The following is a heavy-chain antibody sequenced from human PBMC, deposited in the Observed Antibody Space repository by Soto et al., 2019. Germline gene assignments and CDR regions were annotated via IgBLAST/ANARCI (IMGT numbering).Heavy chain of an antibody. CDR2: IYPGDSDT. D-gene: IGHD6-6*01. CDR1: GYSFTSYW. V-gene: IGHV5-51*01. Sequence: SLKISCKGSGYSFTSYWIGWVRQMPGKGLEWMGIIYPGDSDTRYSPSFQGQVTISADKSISTAYLQWSSLKASDTAMYYCATVSSSSPYYYYGMDVWGQGTTVTVSS. CDR3: ATVSSSSPYYYYGMDV. J-gene: IGHJ6*02.